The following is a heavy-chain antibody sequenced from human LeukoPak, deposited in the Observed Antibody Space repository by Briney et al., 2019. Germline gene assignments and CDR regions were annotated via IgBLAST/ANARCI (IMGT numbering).Heavy chain of an antibody. V-gene: IGHV1-2*02. J-gene: IGHJ4*02. Sequence: ASVKVSCKASGYTFTNYYMHWVRQAPGQGLEWMGWIHPNSDGTNYAQRFQGRVTMTRDTSINTAYMELSRLRSDYTAIYYCARGGGTVFGVVNDWGQGTLVTVSS. D-gene: IGHD3-3*01. CDR1: GYTFTNYY. CDR3: ARGGGTVFGVVND. CDR2: IHPNSDGT.